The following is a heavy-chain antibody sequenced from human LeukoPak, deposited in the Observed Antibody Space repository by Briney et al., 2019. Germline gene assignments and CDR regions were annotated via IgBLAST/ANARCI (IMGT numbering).Heavy chain of an antibody. CDR1: GFIVSNNY. Sequence: PGGSLRLSCAASGFIVSNNYMIWVRQAPGMGLEWVSIIYSAVTTYYADSVKGRFTISRDNSKNTLYLQMNSLRAEDTAVYYCARDLEDSIGAYSFDVRGQGTMVTVSS. CDR3: ARDLEDSIGAYSFDV. D-gene: IGHD3-22*01. V-gene: IGHV3-53*01. CDR2: IYSAVTT. J-gene: IGHJ3*01.